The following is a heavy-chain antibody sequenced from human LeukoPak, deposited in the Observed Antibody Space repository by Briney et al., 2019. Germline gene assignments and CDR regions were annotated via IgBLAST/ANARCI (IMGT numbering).Heavy chain of an antibody. CDR3: ARDSGFWLITPYDI. V-gene: IGHV4-61*02. J-gene: IGHJ3*02. Sequence: PSQTLSLTCTVSGGSISSGSYYWSWIRQPAGKGLEWIGRIYTSGSTNYNPSLKSRVTISVDTSKNQFSLKLSSVTAADTAVYYCARDSGFWLITPYDIWAKGQWSPSLQ. CDR2: IYTSGST. CDR1: GGSISSGSYY. D-gene: IGHD3-16*01.